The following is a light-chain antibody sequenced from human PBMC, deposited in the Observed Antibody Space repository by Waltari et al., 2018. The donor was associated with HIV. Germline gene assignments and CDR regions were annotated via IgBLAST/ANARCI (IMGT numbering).Light chain of an antibody. CDR3: QQYDSYPWT. CDR1: PSVTSY. CDR2: SAS. J-gene: IGKJ1*01. V-gene: IGKV1-5*03. Sequence: DIQMTQSPPSIFASLGDRVTITCRASPSVTSYLAWSQQKLGSSPNLLIYSASTLVTGVSSTFSASGSGTHFTLPITNLQPDDVATYFCQQYDSYPWTFGQGTRV.